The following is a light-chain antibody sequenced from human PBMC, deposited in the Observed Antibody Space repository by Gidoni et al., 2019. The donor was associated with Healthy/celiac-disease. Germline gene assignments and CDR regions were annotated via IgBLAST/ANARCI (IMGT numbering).Light chain of an antibody. CDR1: TAGDKY. J-gene: IGLJ2*01. V-gene: IGLV3-1*01. CDR3: QARDSSTVV. CDR2: QDS. Sequence: SYYLTHPPPVSVSPGQTASITRPGDTAGDKYSCWYQQKQGQSPVLVIYQDSKRPSGIHERFSGSSTGNTATMTISGTEDMDEADYYCQARDSSTVVFGGGTKLTVL.